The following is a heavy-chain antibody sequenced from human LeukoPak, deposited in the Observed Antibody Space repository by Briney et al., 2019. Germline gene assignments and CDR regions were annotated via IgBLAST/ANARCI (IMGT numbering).Heavy chain of an antibody. V-gene: IGHV3-30*03. CDR1: GFTFSSYG. CDR3: ARDHQPHYYYYGMDV. Sequence: PGGSLRLSCAASGFTFSSYGMHWVRQAPGKGLEWVAVISYDGSNKYYADSVKGRFTISRDNSKNTLYLQMNSLRADDTAVYYCARDHQPHYYYYGMDVWGQGTTVTVSS. CDR2: ISYDGSNK. J-gene: IGHJ6*02.